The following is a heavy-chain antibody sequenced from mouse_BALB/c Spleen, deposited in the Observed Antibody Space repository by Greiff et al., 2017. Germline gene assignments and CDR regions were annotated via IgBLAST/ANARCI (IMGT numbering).Heavy chain of an antibody. J-gene: IGHJ2*01. D-gene: IGHD1-3*01. Sequence: VQRVESGPQLVRPGASVKISCKASGYSFTSYWMHWVKQRPGQGLEWIGMIDPSDSETRLNQKFKDKATLTVDKSSSTAYMQLSSPTSEDSAVYYCARKVLYYFDYWGQGTTLTVSS. V-gene: IGHV1S126*01. CDR2: IDPSDSET. CDR3: ARKVLYYFDY. CDR1: GYSFTSYW.